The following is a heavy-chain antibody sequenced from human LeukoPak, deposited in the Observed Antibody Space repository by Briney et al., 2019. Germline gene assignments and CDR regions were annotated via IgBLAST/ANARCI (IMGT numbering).Heavy chain of an antibody. Sequence: GRSLRLSCAASGFTFSNYAMHWVRQAPGKGLVWVSRINSDGSSTSYADSVKGRFTISRDNAKNTLYLQMNSLRAEDTAVYYCARDKYYYGSGSSNWFDPWGQGTLVTVSS. V-gene: IGHV3-74*01. CDR1: GFTFSNYA. CDR2: INSDGSST. D-gene: IGHD3-10*01. J-gene: IGHJ5*02. CDR3: ARDKYYYGSGSSNWFDP.